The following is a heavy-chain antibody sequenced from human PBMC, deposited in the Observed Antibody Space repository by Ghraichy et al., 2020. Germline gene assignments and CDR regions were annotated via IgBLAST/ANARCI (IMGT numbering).Heavy chain of an antibody. V-gene: IGHV3-23*01. Sequence: GESLRLSCAASGFTFSSYAMSWVRQAPGKGLEWVSAISGSGGSTYYADSVKGRFTISRDNSKNTLYLQMNSLRAEDTAVYYCAKSYDFWSGYYLPRYYYYYYGMDVWGQGTTVTVSS. J-gene: IGHJ6*02. CDR3: AKSYDFWSGYYLPRYYYYYYGMDV. D-gene: IGHD3-3*01. CDR2: ISGSGGST. CDR1: GFTFSSYA.